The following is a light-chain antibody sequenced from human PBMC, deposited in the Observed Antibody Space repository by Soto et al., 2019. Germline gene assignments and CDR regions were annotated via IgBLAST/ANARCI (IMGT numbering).Light chain of an antibody. V-gene: IGKV1-9*01. CDR2: AAS. CDR3: QQLNSYPYT. Sequence: DIQLTQSPSFLSASVGDRVTITCRASPGISSYLAWYQQKPWKDPKLLIYAASTLQSGVPSRFSVSGSWTDFTLTISSLQPEDFATYDCQQLNSYPYTFGQGTKLEIK. CDR1: PGISSY. J-gene: IGKJ2*01.